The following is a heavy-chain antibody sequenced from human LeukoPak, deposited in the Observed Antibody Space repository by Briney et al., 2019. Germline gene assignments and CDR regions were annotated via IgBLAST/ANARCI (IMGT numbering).Heavy chain of an antibody. J-gene: IGHJ6*03. CDR2: IYYSGST. Sequence: SETLSLTCTVSGGSISSYYWSWIRQPPGKGLEWIGYIYYSGSTNYNPSLKSRVTISVDTSKNQFSLKLSSVTAADTAVYYCARGDDSSGYYSYYYYYYMDVWGKGTTVTVSS. V-gene: IGHV4-59*01. CDR3: ARGDDSSGYYSYYYYYYMDV. D-gene: IGHD3-22*01. CDR1: GGSISSYY.